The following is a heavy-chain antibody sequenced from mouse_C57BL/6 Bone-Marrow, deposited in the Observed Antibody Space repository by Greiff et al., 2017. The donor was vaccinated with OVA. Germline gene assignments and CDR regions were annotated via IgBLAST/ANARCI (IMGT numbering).Heavy chain of an antibody. D-gene: IGHD2-4*01. V-gene: IGHV1-59*01. CDR2: IDPSDSYT. CDR1: GYTFTSYW. Sequence: QVQLQQPGAELVRPGTSVKLSCKASGYTFTSYWMHWVKQRPGQGLEWIGVIDPSDSYTNYNQKFKGKATLTVDTSSSTAYMQLSSLTSEDSAVYHCAREDYDRLFDYWCQGTTLTVSS. J-gene: IGHJ2*01. CDR3: AREDYDRLFDY.